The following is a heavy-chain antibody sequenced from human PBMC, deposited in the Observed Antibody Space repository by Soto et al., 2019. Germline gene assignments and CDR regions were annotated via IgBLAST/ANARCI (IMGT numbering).Heavy chain of an antibody. CDR2: INAGNGNT. V-gene: IGHV1-3*01. J-gene: IGHJ4*02. CDR3: ARDQGYSYGYN. D-gene: IGHD5-18*01. CDR1: GYTFISYA. Sequence: RASVKVSCKASGYTFISYAMNWVRQAPGQRLEWMGWINAGNGNTKYSQKFQGRVTITRDTSASTGYMELSSLRSEDTAVYYCARDQGYSYGYNWGQGTLVTVSS.